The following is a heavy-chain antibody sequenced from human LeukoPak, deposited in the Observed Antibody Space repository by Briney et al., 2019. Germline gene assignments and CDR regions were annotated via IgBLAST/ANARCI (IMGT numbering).Heavy chain of an antibody. D-gene: IGHD3-22*01. Sequence: ASVKVSCKASGYTFTGYYMHWVRQAPGQGLEWMGWINPNSGGTNYAQKFQGRVTMTRDTSISTAYMELSRLRSDDTAVYYCARPNYYDSCFDYWGQGTLVTVSS. CDR1: GYTFTGYY. V-gene: IGHV1-2*02. J-gene: IGHJ4*02. CDR3: ARPNYYDSCFDY. CDR2: INPNSGGT.